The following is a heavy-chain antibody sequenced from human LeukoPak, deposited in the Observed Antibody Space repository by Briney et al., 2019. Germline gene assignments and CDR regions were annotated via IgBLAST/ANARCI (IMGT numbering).Heavy chain of an antibody. Sequence: GGSLRLSCAASGFTFSSYAMSWVRQAPGKGLEWVSAISGSGGSTYYADSVKGRFTISRDNSKNTLYLQMSSLRAEDTAVYYCAKGSGYDSGYYGMDVWGQGTTVTVSS. CDR2: ISGSGGST. J-gene: IGHJ6*02. CDR1: GFTFSSYA. D-gene: IGHD5-12*01. CDR3: AKGSGYDSGYYGMDV. V-gene: IGHV3-23*01.